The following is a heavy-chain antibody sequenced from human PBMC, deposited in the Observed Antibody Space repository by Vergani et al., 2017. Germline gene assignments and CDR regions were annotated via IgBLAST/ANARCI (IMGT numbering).Heavy chain of an antibody. J-gene: IGHJ4*02. CDR1: GGSFSGYY. CDR3: ARVLTGAAAAEKAGGAWVDY. V-gene: IGHV4-34*01. CDR2: INHSGST. D-gene: IGHD6-13*01. Sequence: QVQLQQWGAGLLKPSEILSLTFAVYGGSFSGYYWSWIRQPPGKGLEWFGEINHSGSTNYNPALKSRVTISVDTSKNQFSLKLSSVTAADTAVYYCARVLTGAAAAEKAGGAWVDYWGQGTLVTVSS.